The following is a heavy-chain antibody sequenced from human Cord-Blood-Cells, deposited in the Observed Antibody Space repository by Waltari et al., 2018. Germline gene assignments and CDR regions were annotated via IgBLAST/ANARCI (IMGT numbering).Heavy chain of an antibody. Sequence: QVQLVQSGAEVKKPGSSVKVSCKASGGTFSSYAISWVRRAPGQGLGWMGGIIPILGIANYAQKFQGRVTITADKSTSTAYMELSSLRSEDTAVYYCARFGGYSGYDSGEYYFDYWGQGTLVTVSS. J-gene: IGHJ4*02. V-gene: IGHV1-69*10. D-gene: IGHD5-12*01. CDR1: GGTFSSYA. CDR3: ARFGGYSGYDSGEYYFDY. CDR2: IIPILGIA.